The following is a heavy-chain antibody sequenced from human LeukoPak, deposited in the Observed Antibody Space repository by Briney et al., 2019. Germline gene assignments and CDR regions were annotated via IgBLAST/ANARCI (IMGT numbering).Heavy chain of an antibody. CDR2: ITGSGPYM. V-gene: IGHV3-21*06. CDR3: VRDVGAVRGEVYFDY. Sequence: GGSLRLSCAASGFTFSTFAMHWVRLSPGKGLEWVSSITGSGPYMLYADSVKHRFTISRDNTKNLLYLEVNSLRAEDTAMYFCVRDVGAVRGEVYFDYWGQGTLVTVSS. CDR1: GFTFSTFA. D-gene: IGHD3-10*01. J-gene: IGHJ4*02.